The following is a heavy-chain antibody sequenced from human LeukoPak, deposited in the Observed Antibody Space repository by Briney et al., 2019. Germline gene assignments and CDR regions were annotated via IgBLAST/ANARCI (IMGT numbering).Heavy chain of an antibody. CDR3: ANEVRPNDY. CDR1: GFAFSSHA. J-gene: IGHJ4*02. Sequence: GGSLRLSCAASGFAFSSHAMCWVRQTPGTGLERVSSIDISGGSTYYADSAEGRFTISRDNSKNTLYLQMNGLRVEDTALYYCANEVRPNDYWGQGTLVTVSS. V-gene: IGHV3-23*01. CDR2: IDISGGST. D-gene: IGHD1-1*01.